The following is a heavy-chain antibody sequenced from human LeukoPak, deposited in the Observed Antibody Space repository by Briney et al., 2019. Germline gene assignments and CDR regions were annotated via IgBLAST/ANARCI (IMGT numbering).Heavy chain of an antibody. CDR2: ISWNSGSI. CDR3: AKGAQNYGDYGDYFDY. J-gene: IGHJ4*02. V-gene: IGHV3-9*01. CDR1: GFTFDDYA. D-gene: IGHD4-17*01. Sequence: PGRSLRLSCAASGFTFDDYAMHWVRQAPGKGLEWVSGISWNSGSIGYADSVKGRFTISRDNAKNSLDLQMNSLRAEHTALYYCAKGAQNYGDYGDYFDYWGQGTLVTVSS.